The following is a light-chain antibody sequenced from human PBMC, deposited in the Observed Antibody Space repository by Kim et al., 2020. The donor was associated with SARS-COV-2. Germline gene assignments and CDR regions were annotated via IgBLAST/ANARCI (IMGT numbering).Light chain of an antibody. J-gene: IGLJ1*01. V-gene: IGLV3-1*01. CDR2: QDS. CDR3: QAWDSSTANYV. CDR1: KLGDKY. Sequence: SYELTQPPSVSVSPGQTASITCSGDKLGDKYACWYQQKPGQSPVLVIYQDSKRPSGIPERFSGSNSGNTATLTISGTKAMDEADYYCQAWDSSTANYVFGTGTKVTVL.